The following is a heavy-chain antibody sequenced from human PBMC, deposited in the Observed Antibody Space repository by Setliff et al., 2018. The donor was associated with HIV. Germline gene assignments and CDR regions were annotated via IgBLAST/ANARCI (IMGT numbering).Heavy chain of an antibody. Sequence: RASVKVSCKASGYSFTSYGFTWVRQAPGQGLEWMGWISAHNGHTDYAQKFQDRVTMSTDTSTTTAFMELRSLISDATAVYYCAGGVPADGYAFDIWGQGTLVTVSS. D-gene: IGHD6-13*01. CDR2: ISAHNGHT. V-gene: IGHV1-18*01. CDR1: GYSFTSYG. CDR3: AGGVPADGYAFDI. J-gene: IGHJ3*02.